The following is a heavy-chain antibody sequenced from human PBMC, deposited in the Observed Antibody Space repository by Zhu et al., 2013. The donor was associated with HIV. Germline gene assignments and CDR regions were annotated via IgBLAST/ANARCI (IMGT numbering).Heavy chain of an antibody. V-gene: IGHV1-18*01. CDR3: ARESYYYDSSGYPQNYYYYGMDV. CDR1: GYTFTSYG. D-gene: IGHD3-22*01. Sequence: QVQLVQSGAEVKKPGASVKVSCKASGYTFTSYGISWVRQAPGQGLEWMGWISAYNGNTNYAQKLQGRVTMTTDTSTSTAYMELRSLRSDDTAVYYCARESYYYDSSGYPQNYYYYGMDVWAEGPRSPSPQ. CDR2: ISAYNGNT. J-gene: IGHJ6*04.